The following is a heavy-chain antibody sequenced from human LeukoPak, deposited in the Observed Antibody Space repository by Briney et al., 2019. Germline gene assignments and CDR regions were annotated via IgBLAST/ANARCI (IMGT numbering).Heavy chain of an antibody. CDR2: IYYSGST. V-gene: IGHV4-59*08. CDR3: ARQLRGEAVAGHLQPFDY. Sequence: SETLSLTCTVSGGSISSYYWNWLRPPPGKGLEWIGYIYYSGSTNYNPSLKSRVTISVDTSKNQFSLKLSSVTAADTAVYFCARQLRGEAVAGHLQPFDYWGQGTLVTVSS. D-gene: IGHD6-19*01. J-gene: IGHJ4*02. CDR1: GGSISSYY.